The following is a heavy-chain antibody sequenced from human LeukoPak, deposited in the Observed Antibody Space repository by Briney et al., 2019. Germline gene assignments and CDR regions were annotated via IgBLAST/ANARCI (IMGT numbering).Heavy chain of an antibody. CDR2: ISYDGSNK. CDR1: GFTFSSYA. V-gene: IGHV3-30-3*01. Sequence: PGGSLRLSCAASGFTFSSYAMHWVRQAPGKGLEWVAVISYDGSNKYYADSVKGRFTISRGNSKNTLYLQMNSLRAEDTAVYYCARAMTTVTTVGYWGQGTLVTVSS. CDR3: ARAMTTVTTVGY. D-gene: IGHD4-17*01. J-gene: IGHJ4*02.